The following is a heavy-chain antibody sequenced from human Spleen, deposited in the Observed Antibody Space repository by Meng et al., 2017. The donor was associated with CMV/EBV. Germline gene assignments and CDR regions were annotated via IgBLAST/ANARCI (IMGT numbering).Heavy chain of an antibody. V-gene: IGHV3-7*01. CDR2: IKQDASET. D-gene: IGHD2-15*01. Sequence: GGSLRLSCVASGFSISSYWMTWVRQAPGKGLEWVANIKQDASETYYVDSVKGRFTVSRDNAKNSLYLQMNSLRAEDTAVYSCARDCGVATCYPDYYSGMGVWGQGTTVTVSS. CDR1: GFSISSYW. J-gene: IGHJ6*02. CDR3: ARDCGVATCYPDYYSGMGV.